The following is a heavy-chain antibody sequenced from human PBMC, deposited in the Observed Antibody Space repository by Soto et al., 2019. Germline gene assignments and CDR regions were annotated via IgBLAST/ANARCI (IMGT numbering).Heavy chain of an antibody. CDR3: AKGQCSSTSCYILNYYYYYYMDV. J-gene: IGHJ6*03. D-gene: IGHD2-2*02. CDR1: GFTFSSYA. V-gene: IGHV3-23*01. CDR2: ISGSGGST. Sequence: HPGGSLRLSCAASGFTFSSYAMSWVRQAPGKGLEWVSAISGSGGSTYYADSVKGRFTISRDNSKNTLYLQMNSLRAEDTAVYYCAKGQCSSTSCYILNYYYYYYMDVWGKGTTVTVSS.